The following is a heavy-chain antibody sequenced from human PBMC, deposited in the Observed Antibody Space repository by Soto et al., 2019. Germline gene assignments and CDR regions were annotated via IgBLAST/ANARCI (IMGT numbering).Heavy chain of an antibody. CDR1: GGTFSTSS. D-gene: IGHD4-17*01. CDR2: ILPVFGTA. CDR3: ARGHAYGGNSDAFDI. Sequence: QVHLVQSGAEVKKPGSSVKVSCKASGGTFSTSSINWLRQAPGQRPEWMGNILPVFGTADYAQKFRDRVTITATKSTNTAYMELRSLFSEDAAVYYCARGHAYGGNSDAFDIWGQGTVVTVSS. V-gene: IGHV1-69*14. J-gene: IGHJ3*02.